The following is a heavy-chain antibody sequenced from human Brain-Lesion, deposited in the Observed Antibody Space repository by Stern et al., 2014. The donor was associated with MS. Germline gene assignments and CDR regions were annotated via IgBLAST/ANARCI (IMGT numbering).Heavy chain of an antibody. Sequence: VQLLQSGAEVKKPVASVKVSCKVSGYTLTELSMHWVRQAPGKGLEWMGGFDPEDGETIYAQKFQGRVTMTEDTSTDTAYMELSSLRSEDTAVYYCATDRDDFRSGYSAPTKGYGLDVWGQGTTVTVTS. CDR1: GYTLTELS. D-gene: IGHD3-3*01. CDR3: ATDRDDFRSGYSAPTKGYGLDV. CDR2: FDPEDGET. J-gene: IGHJ6*02. V-gene: IGHV1-24*01.